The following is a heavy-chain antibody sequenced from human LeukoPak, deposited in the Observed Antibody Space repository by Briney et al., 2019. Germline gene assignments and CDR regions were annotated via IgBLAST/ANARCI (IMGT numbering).Heavy chain of an antibody. D-gene: IGHD3-9*01. J-gene: IGHJ4*02. CDR1: GYTFTGYY. CDR2: ISAYNGNT. CDR3: ARDLAYDMGY. Sequence: ASVKVSCKASGYTFTGYYMHWVRQAPGQGLEWMGWISAYNGNTNYAQKLQGRVTMTTDTSTSTAYMELRSLRSDDTAVYYCARDLAYDMGYWGQGTLVTVSS. V-gene: IGHV1-18*04.